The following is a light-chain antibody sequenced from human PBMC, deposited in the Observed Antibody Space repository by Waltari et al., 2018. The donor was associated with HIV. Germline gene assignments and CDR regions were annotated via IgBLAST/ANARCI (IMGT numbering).Light chain of an antibody. CDR2: RDY. CDR3: VAWDDSLGGYV. J-gene: IGLJ1*01. CDR1: NSNVGSKP. Sequence: QSVLTQPPSASGTLGQRVTISCPGSNSNVGSKPVYWFQQVPGTAPKFLIYRDYRGQSGIPDRFSGSQSGASASLTSSGLRSEDEADYYCVAWDDSLGGYVFGTGTKVSVL. V-gene: IGLV1-47*01.